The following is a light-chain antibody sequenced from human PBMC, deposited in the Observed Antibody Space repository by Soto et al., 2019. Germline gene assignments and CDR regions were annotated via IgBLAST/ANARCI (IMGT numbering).Light chain of an antibody. Sequence: VMTQSPATLSVSPGERATLSCRASQSISSHLAWYQQKPGQPPRLLIYAASTRATGIPVRFSGSGSGTEVTLTISSLQSEDFAVYYCQQYDNRPPWTFGQGTKVEIK. CDR2: AAS. CDR1: QSISSH. V-gene: IGKV3-15*01. CDR3: QQYDNRPPWT. J-gene: IGKJ1*01.